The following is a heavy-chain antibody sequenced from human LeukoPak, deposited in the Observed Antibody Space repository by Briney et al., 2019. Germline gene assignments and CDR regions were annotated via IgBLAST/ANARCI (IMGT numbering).Heavy chain of an antibody. CDR1: GGSISSGDYY. CDR2: IYYSGST. J-gene: IGHJ3*02. Sequence: PSETLSLPCTVSGGSISSGDYYWSWIRQPPGKGLEWIGYIYYSGSTYYNPSLKSRVTISVDTSKNQFSLKLSSVTAADTAVYYCARDGHTDAFDIWGQGTMVTVSS. CDR3: ARDGHTDAFDI. V-gene: IGHV4-30-4*08.